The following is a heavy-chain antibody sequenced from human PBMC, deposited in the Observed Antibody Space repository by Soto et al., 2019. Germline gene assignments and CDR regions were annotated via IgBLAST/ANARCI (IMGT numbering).Heavy chain of an antibody. CDR3: TRDRSQMTSGRAGRDWFDP. CDR2: VNAGTGAT. Sequence: QAQLEQSGAEVKKPGASVRVSCAASGYKFTDYCIHWVRQAPGQGLEWGGWVNAGTGATYYAQRYNGRVTTTRDTSISTADMALDSLMSDDTATYSCTRDRSQMTSGRAGRDWFDPWGQGTRVTVSS. D-gene: IGHD4-17*01. J-gene: IGHJ5*02. CDR1: GYKFTDYC. V-gene: IGHV1-2*02.